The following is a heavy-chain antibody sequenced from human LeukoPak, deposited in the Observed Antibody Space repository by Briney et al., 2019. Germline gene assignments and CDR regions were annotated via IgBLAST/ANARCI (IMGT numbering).Heavy chain of an antibody. D-gene: IGHD2/OR15-2a*01. J-gene: IGHJ4*02. Sequence: QPGGSLRLSCIASGFTFTTYWMAWVRQAPGKGLEWVANIKQDGSEAYYAESVRGRFTISRGNAKNSLYLQMNSLRAEDTSVYYCSNGIYDKSYWGQGTLVTVSS. CDR1: GFTFTTYW. CDR2: IKQDGSEA. V-gene: IGHV3-7*01. CDR3: SNGIYDKSY.